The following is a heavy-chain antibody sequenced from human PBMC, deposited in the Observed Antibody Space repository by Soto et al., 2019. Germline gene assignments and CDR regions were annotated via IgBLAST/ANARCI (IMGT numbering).Heavy chain of an antibody. CDR1: GASIISSSYY. V-gene: IGHV4-39*02. CDR2: INYSGST. J-gene: IGHJ5*02. CDR3: ARERLAVAGKGGWFDP. Sequence: SETLSLTCTVSGASIISSSYYWGWIRQPPGKGLEWIGSINYSGSTYYNPSLKSRVTISADTSKNQFSLKLRSVTAAYTAVYYCARERLAVAGKGGWFDPWGQETLVTVS. D-gene: IGHD6-19*01.